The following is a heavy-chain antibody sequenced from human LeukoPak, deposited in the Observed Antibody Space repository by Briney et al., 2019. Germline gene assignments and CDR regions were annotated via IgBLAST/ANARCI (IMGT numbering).Heavy chain of an antibody. CDR3: ATHNVDTDMVLTY. CDR1: GFTFSSYG. Sequence: PGESLRLSCAASGFTFSSYGMHWVRQAPGKGLEWVAFIRYDGSNKNYADSVKGRFTISRDNSKDTLYLQMNSLRAEDTAVYYCATHNVDTDMVLTYWGQGTLVTVSS. D-gene: IGHD5-18*01. V-gene: IGHV3-30*02. CDR2: IRYDGSNK. J-gene: IGHJ4*02.